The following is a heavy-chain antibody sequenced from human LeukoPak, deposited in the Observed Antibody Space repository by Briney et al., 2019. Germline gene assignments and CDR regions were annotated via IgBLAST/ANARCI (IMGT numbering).Heavy chain of an antibody. CDR1: GFTFSSYG. V-gene: IGHV3-30*18. CDR2: ISYDGSNK. J-gene: IGHJ6*02. D-gene: IGHD2-2*01. Sequence: GRSLRLSCAASGFTFSSYGMHWVRQAPGKGLEWVAVISYDGSNKYHADSVKGRFTISRDNSKNTLYLQMNSLRAEDTAVYYCAKDLRGYCSSTSCWFYYYYYGMDVWGQGTTVTVSS. CDR3: AKDLRGYCSSTSCWFYYYYYGMDV.